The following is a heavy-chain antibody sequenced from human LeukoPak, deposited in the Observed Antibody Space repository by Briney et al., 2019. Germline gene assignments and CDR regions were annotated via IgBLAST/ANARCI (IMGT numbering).Heavy chain of an antibody. J-gene: IGHJ5*02. CDR2: IYYSGST. Sequence: SETLSLTCTVSGGSISSGGYYWSWIRQHPGKGLEWIGYIYYSGSTYYNPSLKSRVTISVDTSKNQFSLKLSSVTAADTAVYYCARASKGYDFWGGYCWFDPWGQGTLVTVSS. D-gene: IGHD3-3*01. CDR1: GGSISSGGYY. CDR3: ARASKGYDFWGGYCWFDP. V-gene: IGHV4-31*03.